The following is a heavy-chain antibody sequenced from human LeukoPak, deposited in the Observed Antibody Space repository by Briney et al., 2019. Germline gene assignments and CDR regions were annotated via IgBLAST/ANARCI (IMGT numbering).Heavy chain of an antibody. V-gene: IGHV1-69*04. J-gene: IGHJ5*02. CDR2: IIPMLNFR. Sequence: ASVKVSCKASGGTFIDYAISWVRQAPGQGPEWMGRIIPMLNFRIYAQRLRGRVRITATKYTYTVYMEMTGLRSDDTAMYFCARDGLRPPDRVLSWCDPWAQGTLVSVSS. D-gene: IGHD6-6*01. CDR1: GGTFIDYA. CDR3: ARDGLRPPDRVLSWCDP.